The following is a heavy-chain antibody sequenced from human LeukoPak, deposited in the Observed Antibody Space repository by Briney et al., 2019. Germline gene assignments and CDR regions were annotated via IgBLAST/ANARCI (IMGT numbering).Heavy chain of an antibody. Sequence: PSETLSLTCTVSGGPISSYYWSWIRQPPGKGLEWIGYIYYSGSTNYNPSLKSRVTISVDTSKNQFSLKLSSVTAADTAVYYCARLGSYGGTMIDYWGQGTLVTVSS. V-gene: IGHV4-59*01. CDR2: IYYSGST. CDR3: ARLGSYGGTMIDY. J-gene: IGHJ4*02. CDR1: GGPISSYY. D-gene: IGHD4-23*01.